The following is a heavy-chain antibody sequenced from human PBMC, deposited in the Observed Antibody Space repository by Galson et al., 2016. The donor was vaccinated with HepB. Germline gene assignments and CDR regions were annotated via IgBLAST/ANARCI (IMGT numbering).Heavy chain of an antibody. CDR3: SGGELARGFDP. V-gene: IGHV4-4*02. CDR1: GGSINSNNW. D-gene: IGHD5-24*01. J-gene: IGHJ5*02. CDR2: IYQSGTT. Sequence: SETLSLTCAVSGGSINSNNWWTWVRQPLGKGLEWIGEIYQSGTTHYNSSLKSRVTISIDNSKNQFSLRMTSVTAADTAVYYCSGGELARGFDPWGQGSLVTVSS.